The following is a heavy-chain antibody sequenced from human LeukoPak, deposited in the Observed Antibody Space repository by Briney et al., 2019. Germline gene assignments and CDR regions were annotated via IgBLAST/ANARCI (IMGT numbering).Heavy chain of an antibody. V-gene: IGHV3-21*01. CDR2: IGSSTTSHV. Sequence: GGSLRLSCAASGFTFSDYSMNWVRQAPGKGLEWLSCIGSSTTSHVYYADSVKGRFTISRDNAKNSLYLQMNGLRPEDTAVYDCARDRSNSRDLDNWGQGTLVTVSS. D-gene: IGHD4-11*01. J-gene: IGHJ4*02. CDR3: ARDRSNSRDLDN. CDR1: GFTFSDYS.